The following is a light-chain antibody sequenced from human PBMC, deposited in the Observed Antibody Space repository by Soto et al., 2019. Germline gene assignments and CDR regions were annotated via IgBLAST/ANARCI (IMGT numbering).Light chain of an antibody. CDR1: QNIHRF. J-gene: IGKJ1*01. V-gene: IGKV1-39*01. Sequence: IQMTQSPSSLSASVGDRVTITCRSSQNIHRFLNWYQQKQGRAPNLLIYSVSTLQVGVPSRFNGSGFGTDFNLTISSLQPADFATYFCQQSYNTPLTFGQGTKVEF. CDR2: SVS. CDR3: QQSYNTPLT.